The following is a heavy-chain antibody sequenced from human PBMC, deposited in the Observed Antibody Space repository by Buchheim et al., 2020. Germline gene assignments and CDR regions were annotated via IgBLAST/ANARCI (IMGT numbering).Heavy chain of an antibody. J-gene: IGHJ4*02. D-gene: IGHD6-6*01. Sequence: QVQLQESGPGLVKPSGTLSLTCGVSGGSITTNNWWTWVRQPPGKGLEWIGEIYHSGTTYYNPSLKSRFSISVDTSKNLFSLNLNSVTAADTAVYFCARLMAHSSLSRRYFDFWGQGTL. V-gene: IGHV4-4*02. CDR3: ARLMAHSSLSRRYFDF. CDR1: GGSITTNNW. CDR2: IYHSGTT.